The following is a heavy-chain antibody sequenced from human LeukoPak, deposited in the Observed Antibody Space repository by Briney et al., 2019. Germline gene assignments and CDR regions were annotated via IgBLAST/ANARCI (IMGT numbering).Heavy chain of an antibody. V-gene: IGHV3-21*01. J-gene: IGHJ4*02. CDR2: ISSSSSSYI. CDR3: ARAVPGFDS. Sequence: GGSLRLSCTASGFTFRISGMNWVRQAPGKGLEWVSCISSSSSSYIYYADSVRGRFTISRDNAKNSVYLQMDSLRVEDTALYYCARAVPGFDSWGQGTLVTVSS. CDR1: GFTFRISG.